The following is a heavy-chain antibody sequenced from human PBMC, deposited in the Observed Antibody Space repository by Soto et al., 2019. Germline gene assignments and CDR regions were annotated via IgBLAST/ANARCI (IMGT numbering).Heavy chain of an antibody. J-gene: IGHJ6*02. CDR3: ARAEGRPYSGSYYVHYGMDV. D-gene: IGHD1-26*01. Sequence: QVQLVQSGAEVKKPGSSVKVSCKASGGTFSSYTISWVRQAPGQGLEWMGRIIPILGIANYAQKFQGRVTITADKSTSTAYMELSSLRSEDTAVYYCARAEGRPYSGSYYVHYGMDVWGQGTTVTVSS. CDR1: GGTFSSYT. CDR2: IIPILGIA. V-gene: IGHV1-69*02.